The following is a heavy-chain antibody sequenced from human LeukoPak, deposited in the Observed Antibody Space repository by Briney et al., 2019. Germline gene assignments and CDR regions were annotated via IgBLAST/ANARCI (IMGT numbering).Heavy chain of an antibody. CDR2: IYHSGST. D-gene: IGHD3-22*01. J-gene: IGHJ3*02. CDR3: ARSDYYDCSGYYSYSFDI. V-gene: IGHV4-59*08. Sequence: SEPLSLTCTVSGRSISSHSWSWIRQPTGKGLEWIGYIYHSGSTNYNPSLQSRVTFSVDTSKNQFSLNLTSVTAADTAVYYCARSDYYDCSGYYSYSFDIWGQGTLVTVSS. CDR1: GRSISSHS.